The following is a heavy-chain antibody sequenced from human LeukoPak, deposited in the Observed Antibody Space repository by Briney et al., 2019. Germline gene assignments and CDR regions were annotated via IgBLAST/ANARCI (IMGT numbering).Heavy chain of an antibody. D-gene: IGHD2-2*01. Sequence: SGTLSLTCAVSGGSIGASINSPNWWSWVRQPPGKGLEWIGEIFHSGSTNYHPSLKSRVTMSVDKSKNQFSLNLTSVIAADTAVYFCARAPRAYCSTTGSCFQDYWGQGTLVTVSS. CDR1: GGSIGASINSPNW. J-gene: IGHJ4*02. V-gene: IGHV4-4*02. CDR3: ARAPRAYCSTTGSCFQDY. CDR2: IFHSGST.